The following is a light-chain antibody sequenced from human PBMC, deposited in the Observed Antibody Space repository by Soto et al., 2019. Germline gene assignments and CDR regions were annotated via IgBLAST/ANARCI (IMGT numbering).Light chain of an antibody. V-gene: IGKV3-11*01. CDR2: DAS. Sequence: EIVLTQSPATLSLSPGERATLSCRASQSVTTYLAWYQQKPGQAPRLLIYDASTRATGIPARFSGSGSGTDFTLTIGSLEPEDFAVYYRQQRSNWPPSITFGQGTRLEIK. CDR3: QQRSNWPPSIT. J-gene: IGKJ5*01. CDR1: QSVTTY.